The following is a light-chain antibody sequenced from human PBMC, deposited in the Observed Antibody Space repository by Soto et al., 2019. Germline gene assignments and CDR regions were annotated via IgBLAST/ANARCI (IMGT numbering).Light chain of an antibody. CDR2: GAS. V-gene: IGKV3-20*01. Sequence: EIVLTQSPGTLSLSPGERATLSCRASQSVSSSYLAWYHQKPGQAPRLLIYGASSRATGIPDRFSGSGSGTDFTLTISRLEPEDFAVYYCQQYCSSLFTFGPGTKVDIK. CDR1: QSVSSSY. CDR3: QQYCSSLFT. J-gene: IGKJ3*01.